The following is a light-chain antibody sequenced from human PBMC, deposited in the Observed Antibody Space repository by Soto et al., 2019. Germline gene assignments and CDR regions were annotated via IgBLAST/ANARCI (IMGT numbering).Light chain of an antibody. CDR1: QSVLYSSNNKNY. CDR3: QQYYDTFRT. Sequence: DIVMTQSPDSLAVSLGERATINCKSNQSVLYSSNNKNYLAWYQQKPGQPPKLLIYWASTRESGVPDRFSGSGSGTDFTLTISSLQAEDVAVYYCQQYYDTFRTFCQGTKVEIK. CDR2: WAS. V-gene: IGKV4-1*01. J-gene: IGKJ1*01.